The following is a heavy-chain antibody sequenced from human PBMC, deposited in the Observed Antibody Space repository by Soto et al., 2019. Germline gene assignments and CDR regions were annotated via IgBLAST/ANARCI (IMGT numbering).Heavy chain of an antibody. J-gene: IGHJ4*02. CDR3: GRLEGLATISYYFDY. D-gene: IGHD3-9*01. CDR1: GGTFSSYA. Sequence: SVKVSCKASGGTFSSYAISWVRQAPGQGLEWMGGIIPIFGTANYAQKFQGRVTITADESTSTAYMELSSLRSEDTAVYYCGRLEGLATISYYFDYWGQGALVTVSS. CDR2: IIPIFGTA. V-gene: IGHV1-69*13.